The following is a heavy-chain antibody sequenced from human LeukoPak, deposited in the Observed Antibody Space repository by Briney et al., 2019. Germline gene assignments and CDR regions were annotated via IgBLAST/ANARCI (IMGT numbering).Heavy chain of an antibody. D-gene: IGHD5-12*01. V-gene: IGHV4-4*02. CDR2: IYHSGST. CDR1: GGSISSSNW. CDR3: ASSIRYSGYEADY. J-gene: IGHJ4*02. Sequence: PSGTLSLTCAVSGGSISSSNWWSWVRQPPGKGLEWIGEIYHSGSTNYNPSLRSRVTISVDKSKNQFSLKLSSVTAADTAVYYCASSIRYSGYEADYWGQGTLVTVSS.